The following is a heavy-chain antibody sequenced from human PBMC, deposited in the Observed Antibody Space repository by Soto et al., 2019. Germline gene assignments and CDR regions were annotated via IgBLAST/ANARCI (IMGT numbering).Heavy chain of an antibody. Sequence: GGSLRLSCAASGFTFSSYAMSWVRQAPGKGLEWVSAISGSGGSTYYADSVKGRFTISRDNSKNTLYLQMNSLSSDDTAVYYCATQRSEWELSFDYWGQGTLVTVSS. J-gene: IGHJ4*02. CDR1: GFTFSSYA. D-gene: IGHD1-26*01. V-gene: IGHV3-23*01. CDR3: ATQRSEWELSFDY. CDR2: ISGSGGST.